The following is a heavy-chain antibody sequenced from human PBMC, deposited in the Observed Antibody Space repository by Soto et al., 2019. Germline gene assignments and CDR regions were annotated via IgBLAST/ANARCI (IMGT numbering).Heavy chain of an antibody. CDR2: IYYSGST. J-gene: IGHJ6*03. CDR3: ARHGDYGDYGDYYYYMDV. CDR1: GGSIRSSSYY. D-gene: IGHD4-17*01. Sequence: SETLSLTCTVSGGSIRSSSYYWGWIRKPPGKGLEWIGSIYYSGSTYYNPSLKSRVTISVDTSKNQFSLKLSSVTAADTAVYYCARHGDYGDYGDYYYYMDVWGKGTTVTVSS. V-gene: IGHV4-39*01.